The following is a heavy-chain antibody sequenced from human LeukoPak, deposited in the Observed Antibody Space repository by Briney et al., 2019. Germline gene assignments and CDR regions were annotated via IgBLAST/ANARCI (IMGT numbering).Heavy chain of an antibody. CDR2: ISWNSGSI. Sequence: PGGSLRLSCAASGFTFDDYAMHWVRQAPGKGLEWVSGISWNSGSIGYADSVKGRFTISRDNAKNSLYLQMNSLRAEDTALYYCAKELYSSSWGDNFDYWGQGTLVTVSS. V-gene: IGHV3-9*01. J-gene: IGHJ4*02. CDR1: GFTFDDYA. D-gene: IGHD6-13*01. CDR3: AKELYSSSWGDNFDY.